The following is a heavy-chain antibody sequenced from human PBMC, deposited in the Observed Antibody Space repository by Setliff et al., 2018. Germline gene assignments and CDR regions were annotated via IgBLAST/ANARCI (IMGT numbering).Heavy chain of an antibody. Sequence: PSETLSLTCTVSGASISSHFWAWVRQPPGKGLEWVATIKHGGTTYYNPAIRSRVTISIDASKNQFCLKLDSVTAADTAVYYCARTDDYYNFYAYWGQGTLVTVSS. V-gene: IGHV4-59*11. CDR2: IKHGGTT. CDR3: ARTDDYYNFYAY. D-gene: IGHD3-3*01. J-gene: IGHJ4*02. CDR1: GASISSHF.